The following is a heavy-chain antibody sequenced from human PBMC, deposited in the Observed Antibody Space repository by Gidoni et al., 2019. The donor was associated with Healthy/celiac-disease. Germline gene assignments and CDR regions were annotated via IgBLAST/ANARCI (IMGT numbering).Heavy chain of an antibody. D-gene: IGHD3-16*01. CDR3: ARKDYVWGSLD. Sequence: EVQLVASGGGLVQPGGSLRLSCAASGFTFSSYEMNWVRQAPGKGLEWVSYISSSGSTIYYADSVKGRFTISRDNAKNSLYLQMNSLRAEDTAVYYCARKDYVWGSLDWGQGTLVTVSS. V-gene: IGHV3-48*03. CDR1: GFTFSSYE. CDR2: ISSSGSTI. J-gene: IGHJ4*02.